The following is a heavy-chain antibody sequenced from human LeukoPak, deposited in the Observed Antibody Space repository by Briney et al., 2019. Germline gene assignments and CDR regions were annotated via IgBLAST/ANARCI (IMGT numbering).Heavy chain of an antibody. D-gene: IGHD3-10*01. CDR3: ARDYYGSGSYAQFSAS. CDR1: GYTFTSYG. Sequence: GASVKVSCKASGYTFTSYGISWVRQAPGQGLEWMGWISAYNGNTNYAQKLQGRVTMTTDTSTSTAYMELRSLRSDDTAVYYCARDYYGSGSYAQFSASWGQGTLVTVSS. CDR2: ISAYNGNT. V-gene: IGHV1-18*01. J-gene: IGHJ4*02.